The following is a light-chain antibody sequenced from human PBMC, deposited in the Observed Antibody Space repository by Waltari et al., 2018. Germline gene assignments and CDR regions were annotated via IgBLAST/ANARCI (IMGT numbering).Light chain of an antibody. CDR2: GDS. CDR1: TSNLRATHD. V-gene: IGLV1-40*01. Sequence: QSVLTQPSSVSGAPGQRVTISCNGSTSNLRATHDVPWYQQIPGTVPRFLFSGDSNRPSGVPDRFSASKSGTSASLAIADLHVEDEADYYCHSYDSSLSSWLFGGGTKLTVL. CDR3: HSYDSSLSSWL. J-gene: IGLJ3*02.